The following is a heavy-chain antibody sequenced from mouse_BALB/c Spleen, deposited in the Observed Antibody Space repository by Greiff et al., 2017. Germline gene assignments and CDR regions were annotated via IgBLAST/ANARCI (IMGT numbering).Heavy chain of an antibody. D-gene: IGHD2-14*01. CDR1: GFAFSSYD. V-gene: IGHV5-12-1*01. CDR2: ISSGGGST. J-gene: IGHJ3*01. Sequence: EVQRVESGGGLVKPGGSLKLSCAASGFAFSSYDMSWVRQTPEKRLEWVAYISSGGGSTYYPDTVKGRFTISRDNAKNTLYLQMSSLKSEDTAMYYCARPPYYRYDEFAYWGQGTLVTVSA. CDR3: ARPPYYRYDEFAY.